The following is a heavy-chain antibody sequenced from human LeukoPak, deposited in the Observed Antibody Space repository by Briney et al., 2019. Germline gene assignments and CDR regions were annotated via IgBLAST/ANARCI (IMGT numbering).Heavy chain of an antibody. CDR3: ARGHTYYYDSSGYYYQEARFDY. CDR1: GGSFSGYY. CDR2: INHSGST. Sequence: SETLSPTCAVYGGSFSGYYWSWIRQPPGKGLEWIGEINHSGSTNYNPSLKSRVTISVDTSKNQLSLKLSSVTAADTAVYYCARGHTYYYDSSGYYYQEARFDYWGQGTLVTVSS. J-gene: IGHJ4*02. D-gene: IGHD3-22*01. V-gene: IGHV4-34*01.